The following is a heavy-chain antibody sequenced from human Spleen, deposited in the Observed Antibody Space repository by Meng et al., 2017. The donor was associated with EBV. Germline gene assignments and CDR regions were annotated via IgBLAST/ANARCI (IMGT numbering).Heavy chain of an antibody. D-gene: IGHD2-21*02. CDR1: GDTFGSFA. V-gene: IGHV1-69*01. CDR3: ARTIQGGDAY. Sequence: QVQLVQSGTEVKKPGSSVKVSCKASGDTFGSFAVSWVRHAPGQGLEWIGGIIPSFGTANYAQNFQGRVTITADESTSTVYMEVRSLSFEDTAVYFCARTIQGGDAYWGHGTLVTVSS. CDR2: IIPSFGTA. J-gene: IGHJ4*01.